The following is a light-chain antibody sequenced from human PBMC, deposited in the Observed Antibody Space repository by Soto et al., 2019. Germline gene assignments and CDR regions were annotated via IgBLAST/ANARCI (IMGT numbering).Light chain of an antibody. Sequence: EIVMMQFPATLSVSPGERVTLSCRASQSVSQSVTTNLAWYQQKPGQAPRLLIFDASARAVDIPGSFSGSKSGTEFTLTISSLQPEDFAVYYCHYYDKWPPGTFGQGTKVEIK. CDR2: DAS. J-gene: IGKJ1*01. CDR3: HYYDKWPPGT. V-gene: IGKV3D-15*01. CDR1: QSVSQSVTTN.